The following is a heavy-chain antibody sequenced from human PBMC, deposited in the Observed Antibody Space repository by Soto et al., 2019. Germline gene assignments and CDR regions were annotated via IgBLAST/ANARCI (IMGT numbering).Heavy chain of an antibody. D-gene: IGHD7-27*01. CDR1: GFTFSVSA. V-gene: IGHV3-73*01. J-gene: IGHJ3*02. CDR2: IRSKANSYAT. CDR3: SRSSKTGDDALDI. Sequence: EVQLVESGGGLVQPGGSLKLSCAASGFTFSVSAMHWVRQASGKGLEWVGHIRSKANSYATLYAASVKGRFTISRDDSKNTVYLLMNSLKTDDTAVYYCSRSSKTGDDALDIWGQGTMVTVSS.